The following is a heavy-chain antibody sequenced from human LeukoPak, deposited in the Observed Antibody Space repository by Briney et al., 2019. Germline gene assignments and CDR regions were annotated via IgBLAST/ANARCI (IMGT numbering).Heavy chain of an antibody. D-gene: IGHD4-17*01. CDR3: ARRVHHGDYFDY. J-gene: IGHJ4*01. CDR2: IYYSGST. CDR1: GDSINTYF. V-gene: IGHV4-59*12. Sequence: SETLSLTCTVSGDSINTYFWSWIRQPPGKGLEWIGYIYYSGSTNYNPSLKSRVTISVDTSKNQFSLKLSSVTAADTALYYCARRVHHGDYFDYWGQGTLVTVSS.